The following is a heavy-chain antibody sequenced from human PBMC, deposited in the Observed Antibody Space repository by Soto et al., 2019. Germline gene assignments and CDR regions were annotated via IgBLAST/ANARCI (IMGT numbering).Heavy chain of an antibody. Sequence: QVPLVQSGHEVKKPGASVKVSCKASGNTFASHGFSWVRQAPGQGLEWMGWISGFNGQTNYALKFQGRVTLTTDTSTSTAYMELRSLRSDDTAVYFCARVDPRGVAVVRDYWGQGTLVTVSS. V-gene: IGHV1-18*01. D-gene: IGHD3-10*01. CDR1: GNTFASHG. CDR3: ARVDPRGVAVVRDY. CDR2: ISGFNGQT. J-gene: IGHJ4*02.